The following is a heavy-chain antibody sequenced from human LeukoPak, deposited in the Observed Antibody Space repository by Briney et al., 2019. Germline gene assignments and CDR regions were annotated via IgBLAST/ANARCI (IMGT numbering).Heavy chain of an antibody. Sequence: MSGGSLRLSCAASGFTFSSYSMNWIRQAPGKALEWVSSISGSGEFIYYGDSVKGRVTISRDNGKNSLYLQMNSVRTEDMAVYYCARDDSHGYHFFDSWGRGTLVTVSS. J-gene: IGHJ4*02. D-gene: IGHD3-22*01. CDR3: ARDDSHGYHFFDS. CDR1: GFTFSSYS. V-gene: IGHV3-21*01. CDR2: ISGSGEFI.